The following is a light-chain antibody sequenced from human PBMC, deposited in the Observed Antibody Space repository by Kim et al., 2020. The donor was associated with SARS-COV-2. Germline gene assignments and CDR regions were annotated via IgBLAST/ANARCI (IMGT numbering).Light chain of an antibody. V-gene: IGLV2-14*04. CDR2: DVT. CDR1: SSYLGTYNF. J-gene: IGLJ2*01. CDR3: SSYATSRDVV. Sequence: GQSSTVSGTGTSSYLGTYNFVSWYQQRPGKGPKLIIYDVTNRPSGISTRFSGSKSGNTASLTISGLQAEDEADYYCSSYATSRDVVFGGGTQLTVL.